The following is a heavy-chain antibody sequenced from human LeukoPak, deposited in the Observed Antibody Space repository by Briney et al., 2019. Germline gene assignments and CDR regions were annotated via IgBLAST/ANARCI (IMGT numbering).Heavy chain of an antibody. CDR1: GYTFTSYD. Sequence: ASVKVSCKASGYTFTSYDINWVRQATGQGREWMGWMNPNSGNTGYAQKFQGRVTMTRNTSISTAYMELSSLRSEDTAVYYCAGFQTPYSYAFIYYYYYYMDVWGKGTTVTVSS. CDR2: MNPNSGNT. V-gene: IGHV1-8*01. J-gene: IGHJ6*03. D-gene: IGHD5-18*01. CDR3: AGFQTPYSYAFIYYYYYYMDV.